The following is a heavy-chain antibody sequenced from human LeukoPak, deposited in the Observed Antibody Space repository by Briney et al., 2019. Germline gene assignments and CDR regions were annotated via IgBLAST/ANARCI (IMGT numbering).Heavy chain of an antibody. Sequence: SETLSLTCTVSGGSISSGDHYSSWIRQPPGKGLGWIGYIYYSGSTYYNPSLKSRVTISVDTSKNQFSLKLSTVTAADTAVYYCARGSWSSSIDYWGQGTLVTVSS. J-gene: IGHJ4*02. D-gene: IGHD6-6*01. CDR1: GGSISSGDHY. V-gene: IGHV4-30-4*01. CDR3: ARGSWSSSIDY. CDR2: IYYSGST.